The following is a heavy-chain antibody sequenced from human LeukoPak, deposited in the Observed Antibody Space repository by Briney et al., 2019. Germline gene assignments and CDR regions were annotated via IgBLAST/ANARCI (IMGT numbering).Heavy chain of an antibody. J-gene: IGHJ6*02. Sequence: PGGSLRLSCAASGFTFSDYYMSWIRQAPGKGLEWVSYISSSSSYTNYADSVKGRFTISRDNAKNSLYLQINSLRAEDTAVYYCARAPHYSNYGPYYYGMDVWGQGTTVTVSS. CDR3: ARAPHYSNYGPYYYGMDV. CDR1: GFTFSDYY. V-gene: IGHV3-11*06. CDR2: ISSSSSYT. D-gene: IGHD4-11*01.